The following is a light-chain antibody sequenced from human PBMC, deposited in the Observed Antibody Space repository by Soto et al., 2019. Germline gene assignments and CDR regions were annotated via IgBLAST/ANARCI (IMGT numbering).Light chain of an antibody. CDR1: SSEVGGYNY. CDR2: EVS. Sequence: SAPSPPPPPVGAFWQSVTLSPPGNSSEVGGYNYVSWYQQHPGKAPKLMIYEVSERPSGVPDRFSGSKSGNTASLTVSGLQADDEADYYCSSYSGTNYHYVFGTGTKVTVL. CDR3: SSYSGTNYHYV. J-gene: IGLJ1*01. V-gene: IGLV2-8*01.